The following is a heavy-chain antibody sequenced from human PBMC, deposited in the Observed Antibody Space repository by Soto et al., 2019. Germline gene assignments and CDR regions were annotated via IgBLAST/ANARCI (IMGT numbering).Heavy chain of an antibody. CDR1: GYTFTSYG. V-gene: IGHV1-18*01. D-gene: IGHD3-10*01. CDR2: ISAYNGNT. J-gene: IGHJ4*02. Sequence: ASVKVSCKASGYTFTSYGISWVRQAPGQGLEWMGWISAYNGNTNYAQKLQGRVTMTTDTSKSTAYMELRSLRSDDTAVYYCAIDFSMRCVLWFGELLSYFDYWGQGTLVTVSS. CDR3: AIDFSMRCVLWFGELLSYFDY.